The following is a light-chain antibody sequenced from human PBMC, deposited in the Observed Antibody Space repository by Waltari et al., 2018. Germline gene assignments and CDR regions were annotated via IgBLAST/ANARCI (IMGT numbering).Light chain of an antibody. V-gene: IGLV3-1*01. Sequence: SYELTQPPSVSVSPGQTASITCSGDKLGDKYACWYQQKPGQSPVLVIYQDSKRPSGIPERFSGPNSGNTATLTISGTQAMDEADYYVQAWDSSTALGFGGGTKLTVL. J-gene: IGLJ2*01. CDR3: QAWDSSTALG. CDR2: QDS. CDR1: KLGDKY.